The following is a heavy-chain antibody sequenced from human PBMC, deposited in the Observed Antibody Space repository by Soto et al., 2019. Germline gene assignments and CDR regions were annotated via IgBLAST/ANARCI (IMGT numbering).Heavy chain of an antibody. J-gene: IGHJ3*02. Sequence: ASVKVSCKASGYTFTSYDINWVRQATGQGLEWMGWMNPNSGNTGYAQKFQGRVTMTRNTSISTAYMELSSLGSEDTAVYYCARKYCSSTSCYDAFDIWGQGTMVTVSS. CDR2: MNPNSGNT. V-gene: IGHV1-8*01. CDR1: GYTFTSYD. D-gene: IGHD2-2*01. CDR3: ARKYCSSTSCYDAFDI.